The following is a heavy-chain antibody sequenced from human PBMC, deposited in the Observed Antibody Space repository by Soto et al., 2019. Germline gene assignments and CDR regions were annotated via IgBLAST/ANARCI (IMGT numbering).Heavy chain of an antibody. V-gene: IGHV3-30*18. CDR1: GFTFSSYG. D-gene: IGHD3-10*01. CDR3: AKDLVYTMVRGVPHYYYYGMDV. Sequence: QVQLVESGGGVVQPGRSLRLSCAASGFTFSSYGMHWVRQAPGKGLEWVAVISYDGSNKYYADSVKGRFTISRDNSKNTLYLQMNSLRAEDTAVYYCAKDLVYTMVRGVPHYYYYGMDVWGQGTTVTVSS. J-gene: IGHJ6*02. CDR2: ISYDGSNK.